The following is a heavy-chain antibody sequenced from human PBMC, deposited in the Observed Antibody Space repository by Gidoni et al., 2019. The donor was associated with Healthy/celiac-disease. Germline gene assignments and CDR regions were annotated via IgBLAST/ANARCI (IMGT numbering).Heavy chain of an antibody. CDR1: GFTFGDSA. CDR2: SRSKAYGGTT. Sequence: EVQLVESGGGLVQPGRSLRLPCTASGFTFGDSAMSWFRQARGKGLEWVGFSRSKAYGGTTEYAASVKGRFTISRDDSKSIAYLQMNSLKTEDTAVYYCTRDPSSGWYESPDYWGQGTLVTVSS. CDR3: TRDPSSGWYESPDY. V-gene: IGHV3-49*03. J-gene: IGHJ4*02. D-gene: IGHD6-19*01.